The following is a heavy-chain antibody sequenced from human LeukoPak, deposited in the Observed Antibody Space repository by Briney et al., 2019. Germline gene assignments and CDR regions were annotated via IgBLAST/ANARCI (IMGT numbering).Heavy chain of an antibody. CDR2: IYYSGST. Sequence: KTSETLSLTCSVSGGSISSYYWSWIRQPPGKGLEWIGDIYYSGSTNYNPSLKSRVTISVDTSKNQFSLKLISVTAADTAVYYCARDRAWSSPSGRFDFWGQGTLVTVSS. CDR1: GGSISSYY. V-gene: IGHV4-59*01. D-gene: IGHD6-6*01. J-gene: IGHJ4*02. CDR3: ARDRAWSSPSGRFDF.